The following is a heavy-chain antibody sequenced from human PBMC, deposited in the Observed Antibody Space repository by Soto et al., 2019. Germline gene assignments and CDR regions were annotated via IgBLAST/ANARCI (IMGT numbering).Heavy chain of an antibody. V-gene: IGHV3-23*01. Sequence: GGSLRLSCAASGFTFSSYAMSWVRQAPGKGLEWVSAISGSGGSTYYADSVKGRFTISRDNSKNTLYLQMNSLRAEDTAVYYCAKDMLPITIFGVVIRRAFDIWGQGTMVTVSS. CDR3: AKDMLPITIFGVVIRRAFDI. CDR1: GFTFSSYA. D-gene: IGHD3-3*01. CDR2: ISGSGGST. J-gene: IGHJ3*02.